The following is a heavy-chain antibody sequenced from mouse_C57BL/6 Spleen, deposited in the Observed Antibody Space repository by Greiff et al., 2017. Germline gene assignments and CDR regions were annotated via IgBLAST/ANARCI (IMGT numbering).Heavy chain of an antibody. V-gene: IGHV1-4*01. Sequence: QVQLQQSGAELARPGASVKMSCKASGYTFTSYTMHWVKQRPGQGLEWIGYINPSSGYTKYNQKFKDKATLTADKSSSTAYMQLSSLTSEDSAVYYGATGTGYYAMDYWGQGTSVTVSS. D-gene: IGHD4-1*01. CDR2: INPSSGYT. J-gene: IGHJ4*01. CDR1: GYTFTSYT. CDR3: ATGTGYYAMDY.